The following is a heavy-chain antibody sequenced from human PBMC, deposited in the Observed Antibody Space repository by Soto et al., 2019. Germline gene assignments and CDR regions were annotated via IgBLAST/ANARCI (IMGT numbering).Heavy chain of an antibody. CDR1: GGSFSGYY. D-gene: IGHD3-9*01. CDR3: AAYDILTGASSY. Sequence: SETLSLTCAVYGGSFSGYYWSWIRQPPGKGLEWIGEINNSGSTNYNPSLKSRVTISVDTSKNQFSLKLSSVTAADTAVYYCAAYDILTGASSYWGQGTLVTVSS. J-gene: IGHJ4*02. CDR2: INNSGST. V-gene: IGHV4-34*01.